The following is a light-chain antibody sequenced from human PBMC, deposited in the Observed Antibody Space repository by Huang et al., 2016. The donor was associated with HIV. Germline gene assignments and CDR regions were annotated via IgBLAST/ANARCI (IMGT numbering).Light chain of an antibody. J-gene: IGKJ2*01. V-gene: IGKV1-12*01. Sequence: DIQMTQSPSSVSASVGDRVTITCRASQGISSWLAWYQQKPGKDPKLLIYAATSLQRGVPSSFSGSGFGTDFTLTISSLQPEGFAIYYCQQTNSLPYTFGQGTKLEIK. CDR1: QGISSW. CDR3: QQTNSLPYT. CDR2: AAT.